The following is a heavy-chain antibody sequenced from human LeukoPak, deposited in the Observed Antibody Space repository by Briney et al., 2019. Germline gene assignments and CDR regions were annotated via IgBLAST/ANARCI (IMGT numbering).Heavy chain of an antibody. CDR2: INHSGST. CDR1: GESFSEYY. CDR3: AKAVLSGVDP. D-gene: IGHD7-27*01. J-gene: IGHJ5*02. Sequence: PSETLSLTCAVYGESFSEYYWSWIHQPPGKGLEWIGEINHSGSTNYNPSLKSRVTISVDTSKNQFSLKLSSVTAADTAVYYCAKAVLSGVDPWGQGTLVTVSS. V-gene: IGHV4-34*01.